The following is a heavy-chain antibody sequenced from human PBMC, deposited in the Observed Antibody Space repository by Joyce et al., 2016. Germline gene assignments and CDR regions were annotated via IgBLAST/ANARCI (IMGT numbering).Heavy chain of an antibody. J-gene: IGHJ2*01. D-gene: IGHD3-22*01. CDR3: ARVSSSGYYSTYWNFDL. V-gene: IGHV4-39*01. CDR1: GVSTSSRSYF. CDR2: VYHSGRT. Sequence: QLQLQESGPGLVKTSETLSLTCIVSGVSTSSRSYFWGWIRQSPGKGLEWIGSVYHSGRTYYNPSLESRVTISIDTSKNQFSLNMSSVTAADTAVYYCARVSSSGYYSTYWNFDLWGRGTLVAVSS.